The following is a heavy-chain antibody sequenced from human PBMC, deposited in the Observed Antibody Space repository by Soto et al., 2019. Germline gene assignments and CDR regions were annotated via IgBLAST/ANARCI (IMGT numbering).Heavy chain of an antibody. CDR1: GGSFSGYY. D-gene: IGHD3-10*01. CDR3: AREGSGSYYYYGMDV. V-gene: IGHV4-34*01. CDR2: INHSGST. Sequence: SETLSLTCAVYGGSFSGYYWSWIRQPPGKGLEWIGEINHSGSTNYNPSLKSRVTISVDTSKNQFSLKLSSVTAADTAVYYCAREGSGSYYYYGMDVWGQGTTVTVSS. J-gene: IGHJ6*02.